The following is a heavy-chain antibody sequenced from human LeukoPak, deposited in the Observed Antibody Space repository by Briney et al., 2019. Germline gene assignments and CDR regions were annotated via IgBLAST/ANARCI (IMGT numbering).Heavy chain of an antibody. CDR2: ISYDGSNK. Sequence: GGSLRLSCAASGFTFSPYGMHWVRQAPGKGLEWVSLISYDGSNKYYADSVKGRFTISRDSSKNTLYLQMNSLRAEDTAVYYCASLIAVAKIFDYWGQGTLVTVSS. V-gene: IGHV3-30*03. CDR1: GFTFSPYG. J-gene: IGHJ4*02. D-gene: IGHD6-19*01. CDR3: ASLIAVAKIFDY.